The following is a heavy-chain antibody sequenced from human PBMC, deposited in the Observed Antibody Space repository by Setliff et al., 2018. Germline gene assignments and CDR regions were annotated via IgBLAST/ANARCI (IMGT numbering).Heavy chain of an antibody. D-gene: IGHD2-15*01. V-gene: IGHV4-4*08. CDR3: ARGLNTESWTPLY. CDR1: GGSMTDFF. Sequence: SETLSLTCSVAGGSMTDFFWHWFRRPPGKGLEWIGCIYTKGGTNYSPSLKSRVTMSVDRSRNQFSLTLSSVSAADMAVYYCARGLNTESWTPLYWSPGTLVTVS. CDR2: IYTKGGT. J-gene: IGHJ4*02.